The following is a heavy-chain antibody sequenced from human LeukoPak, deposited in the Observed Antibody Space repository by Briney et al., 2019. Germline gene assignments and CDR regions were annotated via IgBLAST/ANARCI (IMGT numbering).Heavy chain of an antibody. V-gene: IGHV3-30*02. CDR1: EFTFSNYG. Sequence: GGSLRLSCAASEFTFSNYGMHWVRQAPGKGLEWVAFIHYDGSNKYYADSVKGRFTISRDNSKNTLYLQMNSLRAEDTSVYYCASGGTYYFDFWAQGTLVTVSS. CDR3: ASGGTYYFDF. J-gene: IGHJ4*02. CDR2: IHYDGSNK. D-gene: IGHD3-16*01.